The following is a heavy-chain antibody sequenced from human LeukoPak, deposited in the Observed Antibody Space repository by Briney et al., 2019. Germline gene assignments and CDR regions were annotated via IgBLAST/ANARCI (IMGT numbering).Heavy chain of an antibody. J-gene: IGHJ5*02. CDR1: AFTFSNYA. CDR3: AREKDDVFET. Sequence: GGSVTLSCAASAFTFSNYAMLWVRPAPGKGLEWVAVLSYDGSNKYYADSVKGQFTISRDNSKNALYLQINSLRPEDTAGYYCAREKDDVFETWGQGTLVTVSS. CDR2: LSYDGSNK. D-gene: IGHD3-3*01. V-gene: IGHV3-30*04.